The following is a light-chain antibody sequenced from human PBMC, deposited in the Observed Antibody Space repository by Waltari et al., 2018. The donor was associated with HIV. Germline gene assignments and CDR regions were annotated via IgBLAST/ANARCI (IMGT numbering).Light chain of an antibody. V-gene: IGLV7-43*01. CDR1: TGAVTSLNY. CDR3: LLYYAGTWV. Sequence: QTVVTQEPSLTVSPGETVTLTCASSTGAVTSLNYPNWFQQRPGQAPRALIYNTNNTHSWTPARFSGSLPGGKAALTLSGAQPEDAADYFCLLYYAGTWVFGGGTKLTVL. J-gene: IGLJ3*02. CDR2: NTN.